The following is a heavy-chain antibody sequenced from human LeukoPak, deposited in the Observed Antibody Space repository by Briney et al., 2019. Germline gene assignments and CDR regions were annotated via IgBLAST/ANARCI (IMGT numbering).Heavy chain of an antibody. J-gene: IGHJ4*02. D-gene: IGHD3-22*01. CDR2: INWNRGST. CDR3: AREKPFYDSSGYYYPIAFDY. V-gene: IGHV3-20*04. CDR1: GFTFDDYG. Sequence: PGGSLRLSCAASGFTFDDYGMSWVRQAPGKGLEWVSGINWNRGSTGYADSVKGRFTIARDNAKNSLYLQMNSLRAEDTALYYCAREKPFYDSSGYYYPIAFDYWGQGTLVTVSS.